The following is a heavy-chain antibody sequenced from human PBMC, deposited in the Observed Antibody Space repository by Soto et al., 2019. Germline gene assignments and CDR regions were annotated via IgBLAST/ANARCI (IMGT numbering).Heavy chain of an antibody. CDR1: GYTFTGYY. CDR2: INPNSGGT. J-gene: IGHJ5*02. Sequence: QVQLVQSGAEVKKPGASVKVSCKASGYTFTGYYMHWVRQSTGQGLEWMGWINPNSGGTNYAQKFQGRVTMTRYTSIRSAYMELSRLRSDDTAVYYCARDLAGSTSFTTHPSDWFDPWGQGALVTVSA. CDR3: ARDLAGSTSFTTHPSDWFDP. V-gene: IGHV1-2*02. D-gene: IGHD2-2*01.